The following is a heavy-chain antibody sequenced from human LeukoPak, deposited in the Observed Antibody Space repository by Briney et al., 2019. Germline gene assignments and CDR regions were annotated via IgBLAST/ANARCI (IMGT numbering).Heavy chain of an antibody. Sequence: SETLSLTCTVSGGSTRSYYWSWIRQPPGKGLEWIGHIYNSGSAKYNPSLKSRVTISLDTSKNQFSLKLSSVTAADTALYYCERGPPGDSSGYWVFDYWGQGTLVTVSS. CDR2: IYNSGSA. CDR3: ERGPPGDSSGYWVFDY. V-gene: IGHV4-59*01. CDR1: GGSTRSYY. J-gene: IGHJ4*02. D-gene: IGHD3-22*01.